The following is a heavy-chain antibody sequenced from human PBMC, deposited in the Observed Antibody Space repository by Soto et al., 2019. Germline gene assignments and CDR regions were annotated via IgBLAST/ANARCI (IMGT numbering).Heavy chain of an antibody. CDR1: GGSIRSYC. CDR2: IYYSGST. CDR3: ERGCNGFQRPLPGLGYCRSTSCYTPHRRRGVCYDYYGIDV. D-gene: IGHD2-2*02. V-gene: IGHV4-59*01. J-gene: IGHJ6*02. Sequence: SVTLPVTDTVAGGSIRSYCGSWIRKPPGKGLEWIGYIYYSGSTNYSPSLNRLVTIAVYTSKNQFSLKLSSVTAADTAVYYCERGCNGFQRPLPGLGYCRSTSCYTPHRRRGVCYDYYGIDVWGQGPTVTGSS.